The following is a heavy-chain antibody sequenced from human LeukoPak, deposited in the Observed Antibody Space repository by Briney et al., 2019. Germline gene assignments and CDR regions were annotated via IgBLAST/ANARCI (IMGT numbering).Heavy chain of an antibody. CDR3: VKSAGRDGGN. CDR1: GFTFSSYA. V-gene: IGHV3-21*05. CDR2: ISSSSSDI. J-gene: IGHJ4*02. Sequence: GGSLRLSCAASGFTFSSYAMSWIRQAPGKGLQWLSYISSSSSDIKYADSVRGRFTISRDNAKKSVYLQMNSLRAEDTAIYYCVKSAGRDGGNWGQGTLVTVSS. D-gene: IGHD1-26*01.